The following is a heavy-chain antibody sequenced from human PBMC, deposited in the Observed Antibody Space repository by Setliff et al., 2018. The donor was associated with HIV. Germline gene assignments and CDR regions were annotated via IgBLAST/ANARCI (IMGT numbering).Heavy chain of an antibody. Sequence: SVKVSCKASGYTFTSYAMNWVRQAPGQGLEWMGGLIPIVDITKSTQKFRDRVTFTADESTKTAQMELSGLTFEDTAVYYCARSPLNYYDKSDAFDIWGQGTMVTVS. CDR1: GYTFTSYA. CDR2: LIPIVDIT. V-gene: IGHV1-69*10. CDR3: ARSPLNYYDKSDAFDI. D-gene: IGHD3-22*01. J-gene: IGHJ3*02.